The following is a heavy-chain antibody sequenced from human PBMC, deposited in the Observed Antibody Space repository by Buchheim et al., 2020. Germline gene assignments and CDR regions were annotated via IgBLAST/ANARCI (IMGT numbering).Heavy chain of an antibody. J-gene: IGHJ5*02. Sequence: VQLQESGPGVVKPAETLSLTCTVSGGSITSHYWSWVRQPPGKGLEWIGYIYYSGSTNYNPSLKSRITISADTSKNQFSLQLTSVTAAETALYSCARGEPGYPTGWYTSWGQGTL. D-gene: IGHD6-19*01. CDR1: GGSITSHY. CDR2: IYYSGST. CDR3: ARGEPGYPTGWYTS. V-gene: IGHV4-59*11.